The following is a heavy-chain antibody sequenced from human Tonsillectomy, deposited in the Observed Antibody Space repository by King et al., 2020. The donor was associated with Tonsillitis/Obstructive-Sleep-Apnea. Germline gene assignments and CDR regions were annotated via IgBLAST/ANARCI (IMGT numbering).Heavy chain of an antibody. CDR2: IYYSGST. Sequence: VQLQESGPGLVKPSETLSLTCTVSGGSISSYYWSWIRQPPGKGLEWIGYIYYSGSTNYNPSLKSRVTISVDTSKNQFSLKLSSVTAADTAVYYCARRITIFGVAGGMDVWGQGTTVTDSS. V-gene: IGHV4-59*01. J-gene: IGHJ6*02. D-gene: IGHD3-3*01. CDR3: ARRITIFGVAGGMDV. CDR1: GGSISSYY.